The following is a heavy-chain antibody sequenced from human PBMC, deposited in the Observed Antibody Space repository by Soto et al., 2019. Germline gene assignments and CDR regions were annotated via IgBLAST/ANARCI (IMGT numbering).Heavy chain of an antibody. CDR1: GASFSGYQ. D-gene: IGHD3-10*01. Sequence: QVQLQQWGAGLLKPSETLSLTCAVYGASFSGYQWTGIRQTPGKGLEWIGEINDSGNINYNPSLKSRVTISLDTPKKQISLKLSSVTAADSAVYYCARGLIVWFGELSRRGGHYYYMDVWGKGTTVTVSS. V-gene: IGHV4-34*01. J-gene: IGHJ6*03. CDR3: ARGLIVWFGELSRRGGHYYYMDV. CDR2: INDSGNI.